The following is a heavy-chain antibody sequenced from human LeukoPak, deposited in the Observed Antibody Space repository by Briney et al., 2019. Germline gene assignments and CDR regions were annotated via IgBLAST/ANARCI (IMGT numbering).Heavy chain of an antibody. V-gene: IGHV3-74*01. CDR2: ITNDGSDT. J-gene: IGHJ5*02. CDR1: GFTFSDYW. CDR3: ARGSTASFDP. D-gene: IGHD2-2*01. Sequence: PGGSLRLSCAASGFTFSDYWMHWVRQAPGNGLVWVSRITNDGSDTTYADSVKGRFTISRDNAKNTLYLQMNSLRAEDTAVYYCARGSTASFDPWGQGTLVTVSS.